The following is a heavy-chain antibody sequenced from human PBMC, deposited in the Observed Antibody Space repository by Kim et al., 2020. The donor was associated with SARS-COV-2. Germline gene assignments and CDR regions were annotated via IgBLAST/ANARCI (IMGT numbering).Heavy chain of an antibody. J-gene: IGHJ4*02. CDR3: ARLGGGHLGAITVVDY. Sequence: SETLSLTCTVSGGSISSSSYYWGWIRQPPGKGLEWIGSIYYSGSTYYNPSLKSRVTISVDTSKNQFSLKMSSVTAADTAVYYCARLGGGHLGAITVVDYWGQGTLVTVSS. V-gene: IGHV4-39*01. CDR2: IYYSGST. CDR1: GGSISSSSYY. D-gene: IGHD1-26*01.